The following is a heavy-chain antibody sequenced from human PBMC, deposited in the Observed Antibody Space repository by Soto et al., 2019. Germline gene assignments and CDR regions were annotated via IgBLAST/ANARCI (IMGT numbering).Heavy chain of an antibody. CDR1: GGSISSGDFY. CDR2: SNYSGST. Sequence: QVQLHESGPGLVKPSQTLSLTCTFPGGSISSGDFYWSWVRQPPGKGLDWIASSNYSGSTYSTPSLKSRVIISVDASKSQFSLKRRAVTAADTAVYYCARESPDGSTLDTWGHGTLVTVSS. CDR3: ARESPDGSTLDT. D-gene: IGHD6-13*01. J-gene: IGHJ5*01. V-gene: IGHV4-30-4*01.